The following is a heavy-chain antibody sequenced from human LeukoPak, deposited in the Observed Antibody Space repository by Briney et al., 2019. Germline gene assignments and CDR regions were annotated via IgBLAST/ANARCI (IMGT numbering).Heavy chain of an antibody. D-gene: IGHD3-22*01. CDR2: INPSGGTT. Sequence: ASVKVSCKASGYTFTSYDMHWVRQAPGQGLEWMGIINPSGGTTSYAQKFQGRVTMTRDTSTSTVYMELSSLRSEDTAVYYCAREYYYDSSGPYYFDYWGQGTLVTVSS. CDR1: GYTFTSYD. CDR3: AREYYYDSSGPYYFDY. V-gene: IGHV1-46*01. J-gene: IGHJ4*02.